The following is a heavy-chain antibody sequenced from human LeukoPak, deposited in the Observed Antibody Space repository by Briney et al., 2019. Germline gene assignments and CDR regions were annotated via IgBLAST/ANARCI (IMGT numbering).Heavy chain of an antibody. J-gene: IGHJ4*02. Sequence: TGGSLRLSCAASGFTFSDYYMSWIRQAPGKGLEWVSDISGNGDSKFYTDSVRGRFTISRDSAENSLYLQMNGLRVEDTAVYYCARRTYSNHFFDYWGQGTLVTVSS. CDR1: GFTFSDYY. V-gene: IGHV3-11*01. D-gene: IGHD4-11*01. CDR3: ARRTYSNHFFDY. CDR2: ISGNGDSK.